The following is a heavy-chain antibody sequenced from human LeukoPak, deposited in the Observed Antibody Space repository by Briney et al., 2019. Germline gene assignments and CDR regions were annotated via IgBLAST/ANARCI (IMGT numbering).Heavy chain of an antibody. V-gene: IGHV1-69*01. CDR2: IIPIFGTA. CDR1: GGTFSSYA. J-gene: IGHJ5*02. D-gene: IGHD4-23*01. CDR3: ARGGPGYGGNSEWFDP. Sequence: SVKVSCKASGGTFSSYAISWVRQAPGQELEWMGGIIPIFGTANYAQKFQGRVTITADESTSTAYMELSSLRSEDTAVYYCARGGPGYGGNSEWFDPWGQGTLVTVSS.